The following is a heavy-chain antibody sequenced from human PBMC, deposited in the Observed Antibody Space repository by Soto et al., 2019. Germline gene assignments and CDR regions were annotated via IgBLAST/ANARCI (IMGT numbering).Heavy chain of an antibody. Sequence: QVQLVQSGAEVKKPGSSVKVSCKASGGTFSSYAISWVRQAPGQGLEWMGGIIPIFGTANYAQKFQGRVTITADESTSTAYMELSSLRSEDTAVYYCARTHIVVVTAIPRGWFAPWGQGTLVTVSS. D-gene: IGHD2-21*02. J-gene: IGHJ5*02. CDR2: IIPIFGTA. CDR3: ARTHIVVVTAIPRGWFAP. V-gene: IGHV1-69*01. CDR1: GGTFSSYA.